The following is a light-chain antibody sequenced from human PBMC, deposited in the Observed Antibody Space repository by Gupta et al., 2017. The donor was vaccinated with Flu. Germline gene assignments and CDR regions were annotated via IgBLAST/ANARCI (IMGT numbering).Light chain of an antibody. CDR1: QPIDFY. Sequence: VLTQSPATLSLSPGDRATLSCRASQPIDFYLAWYQQRPGQAPRLLIYDTYNRATGTPARFSGSGSGTDFTLTVSSLEPEDFAVYYYQQRYSWPRDFGQGTRLEL. J-gene: IGKJ2*01. CDR2: DTY. V-gene: IGKV3-11*01. CDR3: QQRYSWPRD.